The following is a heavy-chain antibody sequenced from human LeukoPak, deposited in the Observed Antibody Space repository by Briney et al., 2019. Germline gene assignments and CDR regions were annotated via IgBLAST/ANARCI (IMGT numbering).Heavy chain of an antibody. CDR2: IYPGDSDT. J-gene: IGHJ3*02. CDR3: ARGAVELATTSAFDI. CDR1: GYSFVSYW. V-gene: IGHV5-51*01. D-gene: IGHD5-24*01. Sequence: GESLKISCKGSGYSFVSYWIGWVRQMPGKGLEWMGIIYPGDSDTRYSPSFQGQVTMSADKSISIAYLQWSDLKASDTAMYYCARGAVELATTSAFDIWGQGTMVTVSS.